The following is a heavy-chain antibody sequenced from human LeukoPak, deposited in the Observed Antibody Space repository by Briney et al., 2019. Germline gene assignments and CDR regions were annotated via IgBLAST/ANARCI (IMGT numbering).Heavy chain of an antibody. V-gene: IGHV3-30*01. CDR1: GFTFSSYA. D-gene: IGHD6-6*01. CDR2: ISYDGSNK. Sequence: PGGSLRLSCAASGFTFSSYAMHWVRQAPGKGLEGVAVISYDGSNKYYADSVKGRFTISRDNSKNTLYLQMNSLRAEDTAVYYCARDFGRQLAKVFDYWGQGTLVTVSS. J-gene: IGHJ4*02. CDR3: ARDFGRQLAKVFDY.